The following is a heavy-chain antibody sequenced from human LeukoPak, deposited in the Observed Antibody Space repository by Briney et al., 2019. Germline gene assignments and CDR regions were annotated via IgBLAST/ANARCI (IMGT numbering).Heavy chain of an antibody. CDR3: ARVVMDFWSGYYSLDY. CDR1: GYTFTSYY. Sequence: ASVKVSCKASGYTFTSYYMHWVRQAPGQGLEWMGIINPSGGSTSYAQKFQGRVTMTRDMSTSTVYMELSSLRSEDTAVYYCARVVMDFWSGYYSLDYWGQGTLVTVSS. D-gene: IGHD3-3*01. V-gene: IGHV1-46*01. CDR2: INPSGGST. J-gene: IGHJ4*02.